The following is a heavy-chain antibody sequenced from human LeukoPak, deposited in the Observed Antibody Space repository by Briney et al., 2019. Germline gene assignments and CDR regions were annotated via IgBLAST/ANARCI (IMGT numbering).Heavy chain of an antibody. J-gene: IGHJ4*02. CDR3: ARQTFLDY. CDR2: IKQDGSEK. Sequence: GGSLRLSCAASGFTLSSYWMSWVRQAPGKGLEWVANIKQDGSEKYYVDSVKGRFTISRDNAKNSLYLQMNSLRAEDTAVYYCARQTFLDYWGQGTLVTVSS. CDR1: GFTLSSYW. V-gene: IGHV3-7*01.